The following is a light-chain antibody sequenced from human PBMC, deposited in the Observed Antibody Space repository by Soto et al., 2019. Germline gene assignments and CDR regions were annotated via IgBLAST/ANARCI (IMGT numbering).Light chain of an antibody. Sequence: QSVLTQPPSVSGAPGHRVTISCTGSSYNIGAGYHVHWYQQLPGAAPKLLIFGDSNRPSGVPDRFSGSKSGTSASLAITGLQADDEADYYCQSSDSRLSGSDVFGTGTKV. CDR2: GDS. CDR1: SYNIGAGYH. J-gene: IGLJ1*01. V-gene: IGLV1-40*01. CDR3: QSSDSRLSGSDV.